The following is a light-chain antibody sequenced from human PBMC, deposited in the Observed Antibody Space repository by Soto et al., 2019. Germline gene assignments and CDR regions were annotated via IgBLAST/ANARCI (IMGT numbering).Light chain of an antibody. J-gene: IGKJ1*01. CDR1: QSISQS. CDR2: DAS. Sequence: EIVLTQSPATLSLSPGERATLSCSASQSISQSLAWYQQRPGQSPRLLIYDASRRATGIPDRFTGSGFGTDFTLTISRLAPEDLAVYYCQQYGGSPRTFGQGTKVDIK. V-gene: IGKV3-20*01. CDR3: QQYGGSPRT.